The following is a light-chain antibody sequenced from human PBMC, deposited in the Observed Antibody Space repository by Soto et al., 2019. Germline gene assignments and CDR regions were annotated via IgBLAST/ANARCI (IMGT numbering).Light chain of an antibody. V-gene: IGLV2-11*01. J-gene: IGLJ2*01. CDR1: NSDVGGYNY. Sequence: QSALTQPRSVSGSPGQSVTISCTGTNSDVGGYNYVSWYQQHPDKAPKVMIYDVSKRPSGVPDRFSGSKSGNTASLTISGLQAEDEADDYCCSYAGSNTLVFGGGTKVTVL. CDR3: CSYAGSNTLV. CDR2: DVS.